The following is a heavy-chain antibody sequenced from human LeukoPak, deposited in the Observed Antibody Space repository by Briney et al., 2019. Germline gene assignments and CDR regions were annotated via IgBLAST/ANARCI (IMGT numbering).Heavy chain of an antibody. CDR1: GFTFSSYA. V-gene: IGHV3-71*01. CDR3: VRDRGTYRPIDY. Sequence: PGGSLRLSCAASGFTFSSYAMSWVRQAPGKGLEWVGFIRSKAYGGTTEYAASVKGRFTISRDNAQNSLYLQMNSLRAEDTAIYYCVRDRGTYRPIDYWGQGTLVTVSS. D-gene: IGHD1-26*01. J-gene: IGHJ4*02. CDR2: IRSKAYGGTT.